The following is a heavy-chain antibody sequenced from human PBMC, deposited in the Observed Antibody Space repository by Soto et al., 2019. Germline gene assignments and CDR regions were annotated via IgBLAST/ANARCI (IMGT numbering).Heavy chain of an antibody. CDR1: GYTFSNYG. CDR3: ARVVPGAEAWFGP. D-gene: IGHD2-2*01. Sequence: GASVKVSCKTSGYTFSNYGITWVRQAPGQPLEWLGWISLYSDGTNYAQKFQGRVSMTTDTSTTTAYMELRSMRSDDTAVYYCARVVPGAEAWFGPWGQGTLVTVSS. V-gene: IGHV1-18*01. J-gene: IGHJ5*02. CDR2: ISLYSDGT.